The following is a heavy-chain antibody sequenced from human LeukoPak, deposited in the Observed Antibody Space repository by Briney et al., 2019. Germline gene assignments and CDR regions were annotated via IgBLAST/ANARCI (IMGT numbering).Heavy chain of an antibody. V-gene: IGHV6-1*01. CDR1: GDSVSTNNVP. D-gene: IGHD3-16*01. CDR3: AREDLGAAYFDF. Sequence: SQTLSLTCAISGDSVSTNNVPWNWIRQSPSRGLEWLGRTYYRSKWYNDYAVSVKSRIIINPDTSKNQFSLQLNSVTPDDTAVYYCAREDLGAAYFDFWGQGALVTVSS. J-gene: IGHJ4*02. CDR2: TYYRSKWYN.